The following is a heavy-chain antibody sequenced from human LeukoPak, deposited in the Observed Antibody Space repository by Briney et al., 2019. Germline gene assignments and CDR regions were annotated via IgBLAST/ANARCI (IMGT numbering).Heavy chain of an antibody. J-gene: IGHJ4*02. CDR3: ATIMVRGVIRSNDY. Sequence: SETLSLTCTVSGGSISSSSYYWGWIRQPPGKGLEWIGSIYYSGSTYYNPSLKSRVTISVDTSKNQFSLKLSSVTAADTAVYYCATIMVRGVIRSNDYWGQGTLVTVSS. CDR1: GGSISSSSYY. V-gene: IGHV4-39*07. D-gene: IGHD3-10*01. CDR2: IYYSGST.